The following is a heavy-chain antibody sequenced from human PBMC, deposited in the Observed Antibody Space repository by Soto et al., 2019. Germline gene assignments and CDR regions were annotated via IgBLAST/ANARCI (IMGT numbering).Heavy chain of an antibody. D-gene: IGHD3-3*01. V-gene: IGHV3-15*07. CDR2: VKSKADGGTA. CDR1: GFSITNTW. Sequence: EVQLVESGGGLVQPGGSLRLSCAASGFSITNTWMHWVRQAPGKGLEWVGRVKSKADGGTADYAAPVKGRFTVSRDDSKNTQYLQMISLKMDDTAVYYCNSYPDFWGGHTPLWGQGTLVTVSS. J-gene: IGHJ4*02. CDR3: NSYPDFWGGHTPL.